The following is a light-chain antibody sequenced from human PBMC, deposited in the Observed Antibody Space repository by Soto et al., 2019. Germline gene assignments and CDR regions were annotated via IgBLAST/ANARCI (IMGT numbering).Light chain of an antibody. Sequence: DIQMTQSPSTLSGSVGDRVTITCRASQTISSWLAWCQQKPGKAPKLLIYKASTLKSGVPSRFSGSGSGTECTLTISSLQPDDFATYYCQHYNSYSEAFGQGTKVELK. CDR2: KAS. CDR3: QHYNSYSEA. V-gene: IGKV1-5*03. J-gene: IGKJ1*01. CDR1: QTISSW.